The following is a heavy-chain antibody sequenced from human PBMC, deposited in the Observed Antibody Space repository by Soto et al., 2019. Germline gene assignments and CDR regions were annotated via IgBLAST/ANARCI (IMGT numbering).Heavy chain of an antibody. CDR1: GFTFSSYG. J-gene: IGHJ6*03. D-gene: IGHD3-3*01. V-gene: IGHV3-30*18. CDR2: ISYDGSNK. CDR3: AKSSGPFRFLEWLTYYYYMDV. Sequence: QVQLVESGGGVVQPGRSLRLSCAASGFTFSSYGMHWVRQAPGKGLEWVAVISYDGSNKYYADSVKGRFTISRDNSKNTLYLQMNSLRAEDTAVYYCAKSSGPFRFLEWLTYYYYMDVWGKGTTVPVSS.